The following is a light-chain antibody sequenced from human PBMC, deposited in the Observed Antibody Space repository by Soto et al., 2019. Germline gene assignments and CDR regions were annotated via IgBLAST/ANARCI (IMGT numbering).Light chain of an antibody. Sequence: DIPMTQSPSSLSASVGDRVTITCRASQGISNYLAWYQQKPGKVPKLLIYAASTLRSGVPSRFSGSGSGTDFTLTISNLQPEDVATYYCQKYDSAPLTFGPGTKVDIK. V-gene: IGKV1-27*01. J-gene: IGKJ3*01. CDR3: QKYDSAPLT. CDR1: QGISNY. CDR2: AAS.